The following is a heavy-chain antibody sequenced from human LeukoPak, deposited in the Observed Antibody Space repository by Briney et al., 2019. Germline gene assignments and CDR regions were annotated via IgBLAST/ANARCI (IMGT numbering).Heavy chain of an antibody. CDR3: AKDPHYYDSSGYYN. V-gene: IGHV3-23*01. D-gene: IGHD3-22*01. CDR2: ISGSGGST. J-gene: IGHJ4*02. Sequence: ISGSGGSTYYADSVKGRFTISRDNSKNTLYLQMNSLRAEDTAVYYCAKDPHYYDSSGYYNWGQGTLVTVSS.